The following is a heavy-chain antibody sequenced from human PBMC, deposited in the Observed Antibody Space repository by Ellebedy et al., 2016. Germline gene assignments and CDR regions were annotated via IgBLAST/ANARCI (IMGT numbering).Heavy chain of an antibody. CDR1: GFTLSGFG. J-gene: IGHJ2*01. D-gene: IGHD2-21*02. CDR2: IWSDGIKI. V-gene: IGHV3-33*01. Sequence: GESLKISXTASGFTLSGFGMHWVRQAPGKGLEWLADIWSDGIKIYYANSVKGRFTVSRDTFKNTFFLQMDSLRAEDTAVYYCARDSDVTALHWYFDLWGRGTLVTVSS. CDR3: ARDSDVTALHWYFDL.